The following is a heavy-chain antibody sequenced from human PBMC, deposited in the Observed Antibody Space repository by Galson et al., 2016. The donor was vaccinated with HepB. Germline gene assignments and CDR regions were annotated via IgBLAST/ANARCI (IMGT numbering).Heavy chain of an antibody. CDR2: LSYDGSME. CDR1: HFIFSNFA. Sequence: SLRLSCAASHFIFSNFAMHWVRQAPGKGLEWVALLSYDGSMEYYADSVKGRFTISRDNSKNTLYLPMNSLGVEDTAVYYCARSRAPYYSGSVTNYFEYWGQGTLVTVSS. V-gene: IGHV3-30*04. CDR3: ARSRAPYYSGSVTNYFEY. J-gene: IGHJ4*02. D-gene: IGHD3-10*01.